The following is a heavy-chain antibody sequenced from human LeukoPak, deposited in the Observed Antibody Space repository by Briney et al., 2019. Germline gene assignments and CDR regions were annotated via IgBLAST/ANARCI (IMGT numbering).Heavy chain of an antibody. CDR1: GFTFSDYS. CDR2: ISGSGSYI. Sequence: PGGSLRLSCAASGFTFSDYSMNWVRQTPRKGLEWVSCISGSGSYIYYADSVKGRFTISRDNAKNSLHLQVNSLRAEDTAVYYCVRERFLGSGAPKFDFWGQGTLVTVSS. D-gene: IGHD3-10*01. J-gene: IGHJ4*02. V-gene: IGHV3-21*06. CDR3: VRERFLGSGAPKFDF.